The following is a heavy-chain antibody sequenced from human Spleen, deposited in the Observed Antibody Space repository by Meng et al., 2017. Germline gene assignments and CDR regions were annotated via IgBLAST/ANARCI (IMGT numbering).Heavy chain of an antibody. J-gene: IGHJ1*01. D-gene: IGHD1-14*01. Sequence: GESLKISCAASGFTFSDYYISWIRQAPGKGLEWVSYISGGGTTIYYADSVRGRFTISRDNGKNSLYLHMNSLRADDTAVYYCAGGHYSGTSFQHWVQGTLVTVSS. CDR3: AGGHYSGTSFQH. CDR1: GFTFSDYY. V-gene: IGHV3-11*01. CDR2: ISGGGTTI.